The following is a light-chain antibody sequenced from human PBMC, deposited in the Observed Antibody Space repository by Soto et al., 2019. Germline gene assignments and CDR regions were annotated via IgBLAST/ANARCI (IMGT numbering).Light chain of an antibody. CDR3: HQYNSYPFT. J-gene: IGKJ3*01. CDR2: DAS. V-gene: IGKV1-5*01. CDR1: QSISSW. Sequence: DIQMTQSPSTLSASVGDRVTITCRASQSISSWLAWYQQKPGKAPKLLIYDASSLESGVPSRFSGSGSGTEFTLTISSLQPDDFATYYCHQYNSYPFTFGPGTKVYIK.